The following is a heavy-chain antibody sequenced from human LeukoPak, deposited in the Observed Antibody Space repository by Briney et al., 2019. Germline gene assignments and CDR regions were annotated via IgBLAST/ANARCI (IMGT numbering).Heavy chain of an antibody. D-gene: IGHD3-10*01. V-gene: IGHV4-4*02. Sequence: KSSGTLSLTCAVSGGSISSSTWWSWVRQPPGKGLEWIGEIYHSGTTYYNASLKSRVTISVDTSKNQFSLKLSSVTAADTAVYYCARAMVRGVIPMYYFDYWGQGTLVTVSS. CDR2: IYHSGTT. CDR1: GGSISSSTW. CDR3: ARAMVRGVIPMYYFDY. J-gene: IGHJ4*02.